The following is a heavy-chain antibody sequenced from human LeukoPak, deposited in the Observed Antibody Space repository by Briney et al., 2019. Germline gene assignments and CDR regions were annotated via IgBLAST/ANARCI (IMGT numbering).Heavy chain of an antibody. CDR3: ARAPSYSSGWYHFDY. CDR1: GYTFTSYY. V-gene: IGHV1-69*13. CDR2: IIPIFGTA. D-gene: IGHD6-19*01. J-gene: IGHJ4*02. Sequence: SVKVSCKASGYTFTSYYMHWVRQAPGQGLEWMGGIIPIFGTANYAQKFQGRVTITADESTSTAYMELSSLRSEDTAVYYCARAPSYSSGWYHFDYWGQGTLVTVSS.